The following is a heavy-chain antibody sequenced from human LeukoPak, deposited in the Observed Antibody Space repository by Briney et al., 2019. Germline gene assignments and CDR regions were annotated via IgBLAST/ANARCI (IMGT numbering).Heavy chain of an antibody. Sequence: PSETLSLTCTVSGGSISNSSSYWGWIRQPPGKGLEWIGSIYYSGSTYYNPSLKSRVTISVDTSKNQFSLKLSSVTAADTAVYYCARAYYYDSSGYGYYFDYWGQGTLVTVSS. V-gene: IGHV4-39*07. CDR2: IYYSGST. J-gene: IGHJ4*02. CDR3: ARAYYYDSSGYGYYFDY. CDR1: GGSISNSSSY. D-gene: IGHD3-22*01.